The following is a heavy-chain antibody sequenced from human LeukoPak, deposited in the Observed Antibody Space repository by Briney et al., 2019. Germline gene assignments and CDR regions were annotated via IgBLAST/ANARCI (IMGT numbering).Heavy chain of an antibody. CDR1: GYTFTGYY. Sequence: ASVKVSYKASGYTFTGYYMHWVRQAPGQGLEWMGWINPNSGGTNYAQKFQGRVTMTRDTSISTAYMELSRLRSDDTAVYYCAVTPHYDILTGLDYWGQGTLVTVSS. D-gene: IGHD3-9*01. CDR2: INPNSGGT. J-gene: IGHJ4*02. CDR3: AVTPHYDILTGLDY. V-gene: IGHV1-2*02.